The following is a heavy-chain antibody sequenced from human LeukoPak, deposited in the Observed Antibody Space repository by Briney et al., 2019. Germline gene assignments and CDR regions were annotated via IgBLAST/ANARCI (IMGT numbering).Heavy chain of an antibody. V-gene: IGHV4-38-2*02. CDR1: GYSLSSAYY. D-gene: IGHD3-22*01. CDR2: INHSGST. CDR3: ARGKVVRPVNWFDP. Sequence: PSETLSLTCTVSGYSLSSAYYWGWIRQPPGKGLEWIGEINHSGSTNYNPSLKSRVTISVDTSKNQFSLKLSSVTAADTAVYYCARGKVVRPVNWFDPWGQGTLVTVSS. J-gene: IGHJ5*02.